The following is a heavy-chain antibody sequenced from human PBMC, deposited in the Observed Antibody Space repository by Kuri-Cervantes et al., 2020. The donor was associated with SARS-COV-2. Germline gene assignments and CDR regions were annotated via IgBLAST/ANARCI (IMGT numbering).Heavy chain of an antibody. V-gene: IGHV1-24*01. Sequence: ASVKVSCKASGYTFTRAYMHWVRQAPGKGLEWMGGFDPEDGETIYAQKFQGRVTMTEDTSTDTAHMELSSLRSEDTAVYYCATGVPTRLFGEELKNDAFDIWGQGTTVTVSS. CDR2: FDPEDGET. CDR3: ATGVPTRLFGEELKNDAFDI. CDR1: GYTFTRAY. J-gene: IGHJ3*02. D-gene: IGHD3-10*01.